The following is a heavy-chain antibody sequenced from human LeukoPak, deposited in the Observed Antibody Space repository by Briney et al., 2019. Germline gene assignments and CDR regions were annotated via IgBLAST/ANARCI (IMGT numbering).Heavy chain of an antibody. CDR3: ARGWDYDSGGRPTAYVY. CDR2: IIPIFGTA. V-gene: IGHV1-69*13. Sequence: SVKVSFKASGGTFSRYAISWVRQAPGQGLEWMGGIIPIFGTANYAQKFQGKVTITADESTSTAYMELRSLRSEDTAVYYCARGWDYDSGGRPTAYVYWGQGTLVTVSS. J-gene: IGHJ4*02. CDR1: GGTFSRYA. D-gene: IGHD3-22*01.